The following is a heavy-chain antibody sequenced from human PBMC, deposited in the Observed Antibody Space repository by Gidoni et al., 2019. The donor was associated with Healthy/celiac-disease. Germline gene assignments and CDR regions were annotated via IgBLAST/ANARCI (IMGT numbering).Heavy chain of an antibody. CDR1: GFTFEDYA. J-gene: IGHJ4*02. D-gene: IGHD6-13*01. CDR2: ISWNSGSI. V-gene: IGHV3-9*01. Sequence: EVQLVESGGGLVQPGRSMSLSCAASGFTFEDYAMHWVRQAPGKGLEWVSGISWNSGSIGYADSVKGRFTISRDNAKNSLYLQMNSLRAEDTALYYCAKDGGWIAATRGFDYWGQGTLVTVSS. CDR3: AKDGGWIAATRGFDY.